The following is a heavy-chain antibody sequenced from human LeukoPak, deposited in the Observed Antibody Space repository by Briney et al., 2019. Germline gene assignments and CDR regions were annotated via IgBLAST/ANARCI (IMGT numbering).Heavy chain of an antibody. D-gene: IGHD3-22*01. Sequence: GGSLRLSCAASGFTFSSYAMSWVRQAPGKGLEWVSTFSGSGLSTYYADSVKGRFTISRDNSKNTLYLQMNRLRAEDTAVYYCAKAWGYYDSSGYPFDYWGQGTMVTVSS. CDR3: AKAWGYYDSSGYPFDY. J-gene: IGHJ4*02. V-gene: IGHV3-23*01. CDR2: FSGSGLST. CDR1: GFTFSSYA.